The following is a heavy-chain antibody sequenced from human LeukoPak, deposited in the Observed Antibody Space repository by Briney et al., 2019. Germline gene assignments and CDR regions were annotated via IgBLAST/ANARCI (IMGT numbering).Heavy chain of an antibody. D-gene: IGHD1-1*01. J-gene: IGHJ4*02. Sequence: GRSLRLSCAASGFTFKEYAMKWVRQAPGKGLERVAGISWNSGSIGYADSVKGRFTISRDNAKNSLYLQMNSLRAEDTALYYCATAEGGGPMEPDYWGQGTPVTVSS. CDR1: GFTFKEYA. CDR3: ATAEGGGPMEPDY. CDR2: ISWNSGSI. V-gene: IGHV3-9*01.